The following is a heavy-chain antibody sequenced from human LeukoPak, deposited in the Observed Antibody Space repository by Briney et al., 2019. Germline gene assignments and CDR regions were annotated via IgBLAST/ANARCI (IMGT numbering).Heavy chain of an antibody. CDR3: ARGRYGPRLGN. J-gene: IGHJ4*02. D-gene: IGHD3-16*01. CDR2: INNSGST. V-gene: IGHV4-34*01. Sequence: SVTLSLTCAVYGASFSDSYWSWIRHSPEKGLEWIGEINNSGSTSYNPSLNSRVIMSVDRSKNQFSLRLTSVTAADTAVYYCARGRYGPRLGNWGQGTLVTVSS. CDR1: GASFSDSY.